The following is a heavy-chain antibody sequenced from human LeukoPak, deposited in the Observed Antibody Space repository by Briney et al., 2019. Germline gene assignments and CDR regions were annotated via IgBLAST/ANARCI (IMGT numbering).Heavy chain of an antibody. CDR3: AREGVLHFWSGQRETYYYYYMDV. CDR1: GGTFSSYA. J-gene: IGHJ6*03. V-gene: IGHV1-69*01. Sequence: ASVKVSCKASGGTFSSYAISWVRQAPGQGLEWMGGIIPIFGTANYAQKFQGRVTITADESTSTAYMEVSSLRSEDTAVYYCAREGVLHFWSGQRETYYYYYMDVWGKGTTVTVSS. CDR2: IIPIFGTA. D-gene: IGHD3-3*02.